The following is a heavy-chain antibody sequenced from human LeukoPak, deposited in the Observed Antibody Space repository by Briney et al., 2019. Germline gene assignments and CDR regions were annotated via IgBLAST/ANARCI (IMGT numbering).Heavy chain of an antibody. Sequence: GGSLRLSCAASGFTVSSNYMSWVRQAPGKGLECVAVISFDVSITYYADSVKGRFTISRDNSKNSLYLQMSSLRVEDTAVYYCAREDYGKALGAFDIWGQGTMVTVSS. V-gene: IGHV3-30*15. D-gene: IGHD4/OR15-4a*01. CDR2: ISFDVSIT. CDR1: GFTVSSNY. J-gene: IGHJ3*02. CDR3: AREDYGKALGAFDI.